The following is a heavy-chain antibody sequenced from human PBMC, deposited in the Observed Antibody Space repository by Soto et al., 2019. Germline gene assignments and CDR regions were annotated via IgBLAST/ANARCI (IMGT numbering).Heavy chain of an antibody. J-gene: IGHJ5*02. CDR3: ERGKRFSDWFEP. Sequence: PSETLSLTCSVSGGTISGYYWTWIRQPAWKGLEWVVRIYSSGNTKHNPSLQSRVTMSLDTSNNQFSLRLTSVTAADTAVYDCERGKRFSDWFEPWGQGTVVTLSS. CDR1: GGTISGYY. D-gene: IGHD3-3*01. CDR2: IYSSGNT. V-gene: IGHV4-4*07.